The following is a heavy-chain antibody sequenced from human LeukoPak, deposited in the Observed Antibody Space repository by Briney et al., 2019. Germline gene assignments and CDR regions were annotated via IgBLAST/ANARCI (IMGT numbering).Heavy chain of an antibody. Sequence: GSVKVSCKASGYTFTDFYLHWVGQAPGQGLEWVGWINPSTGVTSYSQKFQGRVTMTRDTSISTAYVQLSRLRSDDTAMYYCARRSCIDASENWFDPWGQGTLVTVSS. CDR2: INPSTGVT. CDR1: GYTFTDFY. D-gene: IGHD1-26*01. V-gene: IGHV1-2*02. CDR3: ARRSCIDASENWFDP. J-gene: IGHJ5*02.